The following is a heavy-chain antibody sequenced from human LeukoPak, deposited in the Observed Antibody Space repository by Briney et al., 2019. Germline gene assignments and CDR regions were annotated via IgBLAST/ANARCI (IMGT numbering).Heavy chain of an antibody. CDR3: ARGKVRGVIIYDY. D-gene: IGHD3-10*01. J-gene: IGHJ4*02. V-gene: IGHV3-23*01. CDR1: GFTFSSYA. Sequence: GGSLRLSCAASGFTFSSYAMSWVRQAPGKGLEWVSAISGSGGSTYYADSMKGRFTISRDNSKNTLYLQMNSLRAEDTAVYYCARGKVRGVIIYDYWGQGTLVTVSS. CDR2: ISGSGGST.